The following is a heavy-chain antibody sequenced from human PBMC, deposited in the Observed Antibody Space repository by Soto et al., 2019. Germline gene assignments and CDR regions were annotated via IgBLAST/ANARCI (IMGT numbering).Heavy chain of an antibody. V-gene: IGHV1-3*01. CDR1: GYTFTSYT. CDR2: INAGNGNT. CDR3: ARNTQYSSSWGAGY. J-gene: IGHJ4*02. Sequence: GASVKVSCKASGYTFTSYTMHWVRQAPGQRLEWMGWINAGNGNTKYSQKFQGRVTITADESTSTAYMELSSLRSEDTAVYYCARNTQYSSSWGAGYWGQGTLVTVSS. D-gene: IGHD6-13*01.